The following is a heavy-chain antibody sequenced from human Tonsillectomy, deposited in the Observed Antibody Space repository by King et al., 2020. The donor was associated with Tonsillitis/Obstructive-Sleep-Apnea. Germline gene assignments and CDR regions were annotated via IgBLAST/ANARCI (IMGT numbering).Heavy chain of an antibody. CDR2: IDWNGGSI. D-gene: IGHD2-8*02. CDR1: GFTLDDYA. V-gene: IGHV3-9*01. Sequence: VQLVESGGGLVQPSRSLRLSCAASGFTLDDYAMHWVRQPPGKGLEWVSGIDWNGGSIGYVDSVRGRFTISRDNAKNSLYLQMNSLRPEDTALYYCVKDRGTVPKAFDIGGQGTMVTVSS. J-gene: IGHJ3*02. CDR3: VKDRGTVPKAFDI.